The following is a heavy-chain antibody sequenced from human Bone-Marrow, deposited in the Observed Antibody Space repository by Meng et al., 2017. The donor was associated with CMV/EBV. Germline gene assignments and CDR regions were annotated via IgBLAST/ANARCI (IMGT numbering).Heavy chain of an antibody. CDR1: GFTFSSYA. CDR3: AKGQNTRVYPDAFDI. CDR2: ISKNSTYI. J-gene: IGHJ3*02. D-gene: IGHD2-2*01. Sequence: SLKISCAVSGFTFSSYAMSWVRQTPGKGLEWVSGISKNSTYIVYADSVKGRFTISRDNAKKSLYLQMNSLRPEDTALYYCAKGQNTRVYPDAFDIWSQGTMVTVSS. V-gene: IGHV3-9*01.